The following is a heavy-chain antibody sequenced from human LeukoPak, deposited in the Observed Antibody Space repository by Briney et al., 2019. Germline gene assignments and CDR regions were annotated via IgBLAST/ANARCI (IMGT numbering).Heavy chain of an antibody. Sequence: GESLKISCKGSGYSFTSYWIGWVRQMPGKGLEWMGTIYPGDSDTRYSPSFQGQVTISADKSISTAYLQWSSLKASDTAMYYCARRDYCSSTSCYGYFDYWGQGTLVTVSS. CDR2: IYPGDSDT. CDR1: GYSFTSYW. J-gene: IGHJ4*02. D-gene: IGHD2-2*01. CDR3: ARRDYCSSTSCYGYFDY. V-gene: IGHV5-51*01.